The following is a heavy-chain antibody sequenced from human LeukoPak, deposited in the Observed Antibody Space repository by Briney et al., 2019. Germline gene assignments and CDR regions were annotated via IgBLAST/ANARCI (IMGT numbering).Heavy chain of an antibody. Sequence: SVKVSCKASGYTFTSYGISWVRQAPGQGLEWMGRIIPILGIANYAQKFQGRVTITADKSTSTAYMELSSLRSEDTAVYYCARDMGYCSGGSCKGDYWGQGTLVTVSS. CDR2: IIPILGIA. CDR1: GYTFTSYG. V-gene: IGHV1-69*04. J-gene: IGHJ4*02. CDR3: ARDMGYCSGGSCKGDY. D-gene: IGHD2-15*01.